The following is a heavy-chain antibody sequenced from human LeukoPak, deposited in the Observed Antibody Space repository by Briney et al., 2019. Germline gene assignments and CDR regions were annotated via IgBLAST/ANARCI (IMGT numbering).Heavy chain of an antibody. CDR1: GFSLTTYD. J-gene: IGHJ4*02. D-gene: IGHD3-10*01. CDR3: ARDRVSGFGPDY. V-gene: IGHV3-21*01. Sequence: GGSLTISCAASGFSLTTYDMNWVRQAPGKGLEWVSSVSSSSSFIYYADSVKGRFTISRDNAKKSLYLQMNSLRAEDTAVYYCARDRVSGFGPDYWGQGTLVTVSS. CDR2: VSSSSSFI.